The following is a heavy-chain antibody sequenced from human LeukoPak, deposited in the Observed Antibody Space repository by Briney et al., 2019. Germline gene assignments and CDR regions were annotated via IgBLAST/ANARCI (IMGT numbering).Heavy chain of an antibody. CDR2: ISSSGDTI. V-gene: IGHV3-48*03. J-gene: IGHJ5*02. CDR3: ASYGSGNL. D-gene: IGHD3-10*01. CDR1: GFNFSSFE. Sequence: GGSLRLSCTASGFNFSSFEMNWVRQAPGKGLKWVAYISSSGDTISYADSVRGRFTVSRDNTKDSLHLQMNSLRGEDTAFYYCASYGSGNLWGPGTLVTASS.